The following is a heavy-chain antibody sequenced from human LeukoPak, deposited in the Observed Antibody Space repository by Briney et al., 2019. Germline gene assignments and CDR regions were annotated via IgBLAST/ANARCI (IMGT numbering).Heavy chain of an antibody. Sequence: ASVKVSCKVSGDTLTELSMHWVRQAPGKGLEWMGGFDPKDGATVYAQKFQGRLTMTEDTSTATAYMELSSLTSEDTAVYFCYDSTYWGQGTLVTVSS. D-gene: IGHD3-22*01. CDR2: FDPKDGAT. J-gene: IGHJ4*02. CDR1: GDTLTELS. V-gene: IGHV1-24*01. CDR3: YDSTY.